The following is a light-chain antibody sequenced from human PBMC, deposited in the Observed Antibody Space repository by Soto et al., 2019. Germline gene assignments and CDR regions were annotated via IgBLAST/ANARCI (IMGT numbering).Light chain of an antibody. V-gene: IGKV1-39*01. J-gene: IGKJ3*01. CDR3: QHYSSTLRIVT. Sequence: DIQMTQSPSSLSASVGDRVTITCRASQDIRKNLNWYQQRPGKAPNLLIYAASSLQNGVPSRFSCSGSGTDFSLTINSLQPEDFATYYCQHYSSTLRIVTFGPGTKVEI. CDR1: QDIRKN. CDR2: AAS.